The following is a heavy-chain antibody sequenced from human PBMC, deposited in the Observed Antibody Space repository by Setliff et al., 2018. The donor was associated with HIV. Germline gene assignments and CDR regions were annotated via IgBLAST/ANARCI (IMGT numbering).Heavy chain of an antibody. CDR1: GGTFSTYA. V-gene: IGHV1-69*13. Sequence: VKVSCTASGGTFSTYAISWVRQAPGQGLEWMGGIIPIFGTTNYAQKFQGRVTIAADDSTSTAYMELTSLRSEDTAVYYCARDPDRVRGIYYYYMDVWGQGTTVTVSS. CDR2: IIPIFGTT. J-gene: IGHJ6*03. CDR3: ARDPDRVRGIYYYYMDV. D-gene: IGHD6-13*01.